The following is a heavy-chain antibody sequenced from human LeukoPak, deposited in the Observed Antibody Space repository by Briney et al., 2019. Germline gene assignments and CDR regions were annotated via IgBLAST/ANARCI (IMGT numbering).Heavy chain of an antibody. Sequence: SVKVSCKASGGTFSSYAISWVRQAPGQGLEWMGGIIPMFCTANYAQRFQGRVTITADESTSPAYLELSSLRSEDPAVYYCASGGYSGYDWDLYYFDYWGQGTLVTVSS. D-gene: IGHD5-12*01. CDR3: ASGGYSGYDWDLYYFDY. J-gene: IGHJ4*02. CDR1: GGTFSSYA. CDR2: IIPMFCTA. V-gene: IGHV1-69*01.